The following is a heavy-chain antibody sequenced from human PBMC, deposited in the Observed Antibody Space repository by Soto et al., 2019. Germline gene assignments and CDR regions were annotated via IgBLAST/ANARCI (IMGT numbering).Heavy chain of an antibody. V-gene: IGHV4-30-2*01. Sequence: SETLSLTCAVSGGSISSGGYSWSWIRQPPGEGLEWIGYIYQSGSTYYNPSLKSRVTISVDRSKNQFSLKLSSVTAADTAVYYCASPTMVRRGVGAFDIWGQGTMVTVSS. CDR3: ASPTMVRRGVGAFDI. CDR2: IYQSGST. J-gene: IGHJ3*02. CDR1: GGSISSGGYS. D-gene: IGHD3-10*01.